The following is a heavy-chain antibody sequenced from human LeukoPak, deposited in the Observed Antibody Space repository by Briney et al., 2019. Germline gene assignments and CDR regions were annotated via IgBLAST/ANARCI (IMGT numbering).Heavy chain of an antibody. Sequence: SETLSLTCTVSGGSISSSTYYWGWIRQPPGKGLEWIGSIYYSGCTYYNPSLKSRVTISVDTSKNQFSLKLSSVTAADTAVYYCARGEDGDYYFQHWGQGTLVTVSS. V-gene: IGHV4-39*01. CDR3: ARGEDGDYYFQH. D-gene: IGHD4-17*01. J-gene: IGHJ1*01. CDR2: IYYSGCT. CDR1: GGSISSSTYY.